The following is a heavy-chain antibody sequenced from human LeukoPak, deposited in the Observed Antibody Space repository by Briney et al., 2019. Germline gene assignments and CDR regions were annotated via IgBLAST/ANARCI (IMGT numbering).Heavy chain of an antibody. J-gene: IGHJ4*02. CDR2: IYHSGST. V-gene: IGHV4-30-2*01. D-gene: IGHD6-19*01. CDR3: ARSYSSGWDAWY. Sequence: PSETLSLTCTVSGGSISSGGYYWSWIRQPPGKGLEWIGYIYHSGSTYYNPSLKSRVTISVDTSKNQFSLKLSSVTAADTAVYYCARSYSSGWDAWYWGQGTLVAVSS. CDR1: GGSISSGGYY.